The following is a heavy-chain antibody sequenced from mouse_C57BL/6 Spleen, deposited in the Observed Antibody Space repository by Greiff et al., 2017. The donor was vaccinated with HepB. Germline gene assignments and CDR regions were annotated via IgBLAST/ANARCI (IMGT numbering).Heavy chain of an antibody. V-gene: IGHV2-2*01. Sequence: VKLMESGPGLVQPSQSLSITCTVSGFSLTSYGVHWVRQSPGKGLEWLGVIWSGGSTDYNAAFISRLSISKDNSKSQVFFKMNSLQADDTAIYYCARFYYDYDGWYFDVWGTGTTVTVSS. CDR3: ARFYYDYDGWYFDV. CDR1: GFSLTSYG. J-gene: IGHJ1*03. D-gene: IGHD2-4*01. CDR2: IWSGGST.